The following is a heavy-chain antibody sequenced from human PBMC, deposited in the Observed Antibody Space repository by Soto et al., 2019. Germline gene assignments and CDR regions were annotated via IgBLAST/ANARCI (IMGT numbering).Heavy chain of an antibody. D-gene: IGHD6-13*01. J-gene: IGHJ5*02. CDR2: IYYSGST. Sequence: PSLTCTVSGGAISSYYCSWIRQPPGKGLEWSGYIYYSGSTNYNPSLKSRVTISVDTSKNQFSLKLSSVTAADTAVYYCARSPGYSSSWSNWFDPWGQGTLVTVSS. CDR1: GGAISSYY. V-gene: IGHV4-59*01. CDR3: ARSPGYSSSWSNWFDP.